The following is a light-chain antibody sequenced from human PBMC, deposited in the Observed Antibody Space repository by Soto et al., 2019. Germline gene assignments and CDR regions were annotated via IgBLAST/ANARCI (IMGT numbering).Light chain of an antibody. CDR2: EVS. J-gene: IGLJ3*02. Sequence: QSALTQPASVSGSPGQSITISCTGTNSDIGSNNYVSWFQQRPGKAPTLIIYEVSNRPSGVSTHFSGSKSGNTASLTISGLLPEDEAEYYCSSYTTTARLFGVGTKLTVL. CDR3: SSYTTTARL. V-gene: IGLV2-14*01. CDR1: NSDIGSNNY.